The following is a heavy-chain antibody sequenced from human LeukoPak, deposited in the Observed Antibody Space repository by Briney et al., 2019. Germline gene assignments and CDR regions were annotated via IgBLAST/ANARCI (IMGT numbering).Heavy chain of an antibody. J-gene: IGHJ3*02. CDR3: AKVIWWELSSGAFDI. D-gene: IGHD1-26*01. V-gene: IGHV3-23*01. CDR1: GFTVSSNY. Sequence: GGSLRLSCAASGFTVSSNYMSWVRQAPGKGLEWVSAISGSGGSTYYADSVKGRFTISRDNSKNTLYLQMNSLRAEDTAVYYCAKVIWWELSSGAFDIWGQGTMVTVSS. CDR2: ISGSGGST.